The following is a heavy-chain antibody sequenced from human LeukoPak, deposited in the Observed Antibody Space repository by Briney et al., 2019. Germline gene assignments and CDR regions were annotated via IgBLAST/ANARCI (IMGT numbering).Heavy chain of an antibody. V-gene: IGHV3-48*01. D-gene: IGHD2-2*01. CDR1: GFTFSSYS. CDR2: ISSSSTTI. J-gene: IGHJ4*02. Sequence: GGSLRLSCAASGFTFSSYSMMWVRQAPGKGLEWVSYISSSSTTIHYADSVKGRFTISRDNAKNSVYLQMNSLRAEDTAVYYCAKDHCSSTSCYLPYWGQGTLVTVSS. CDR3: AKDHCSSTSCYLPY.